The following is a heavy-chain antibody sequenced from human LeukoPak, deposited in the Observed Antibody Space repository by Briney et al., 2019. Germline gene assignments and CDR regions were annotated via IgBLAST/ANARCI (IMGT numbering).Heavy chain of an antibody. CDR2: IKQDGSEK. D-gene: IGHD2-21*02. J-gene: IGHJ6*02. Sequence: GGSLRLSCAASGFTFSTYWMSWVRQAPGKGGEGVANIKQDGSEKYYVDSVKGRFTISRDNTNNSLYLQMNSLRAEDTALYHCMMSLTAHYYYGMDVWGQGTTVTVSS. V-gene: IGHV3-7*02. CDR1: GFTFSTYW. CDR3: MMSLTAHYYYGMDV.